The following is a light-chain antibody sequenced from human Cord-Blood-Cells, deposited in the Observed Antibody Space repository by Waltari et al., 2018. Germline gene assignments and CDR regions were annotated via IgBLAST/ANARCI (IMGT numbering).Light chain of an antibody. Sequence: QSVLTQPPSVSGAPGQRVTISCTGSSSNIGAGYAVHWYQQLPGTAPKLLIYGNSKRPSGVPDRFAGSKWGTSSSRAITGLQAEDDSDYCCQSYDSSLSALYVFGTGTKVTVL. CDR3: QSYDSSLSALYV. CDR1: SSNIGAGYA. J-gene: IGLJ1*01. V-gene: IGLV1-40*01. CDR2: GNS.